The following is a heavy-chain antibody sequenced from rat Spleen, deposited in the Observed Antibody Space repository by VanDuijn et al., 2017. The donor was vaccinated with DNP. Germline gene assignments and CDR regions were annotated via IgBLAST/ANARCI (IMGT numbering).Heavy chain of an antibody. J-gene: IGHJ4*01. CDR3: ARNWAMDA. V-gene: IGHV5-31*01. Sequence: EVQLVESGGDLVQPGGSLKLSCVASGFTLNNYWLTWVRQVPGKGLEWVASITGSGDTTNYLDSVMGRFTITRDNAKNTLYLQMNSLRSEETATYYCARNWAMDAWGQGTSVTVS. CDR1: GFTLNNYW. CDR2: ITGSGDTT. D-gene: IGHD5-1*01.